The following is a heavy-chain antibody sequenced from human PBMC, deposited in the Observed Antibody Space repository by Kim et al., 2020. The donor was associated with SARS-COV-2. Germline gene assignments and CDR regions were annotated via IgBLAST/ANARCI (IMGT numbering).Heavy chain of an antibody. V-gene: IGHV3-48*02. J-gene: IGHJ3*02. CDR1: GFTFSSYS. Sequence: GGSLRLSCAASGFTFSSYSMNWVRQAPGKGLEWVSYISSSSSTIYYADSVKGRFTISRDNAKNSLYLQMNSLRDEDTAVYYCARDPYYYYYDSSGYYPGAFDIWGQGTMVTVSS. CDR3: ARDPYYYYYDSSGYYPGAFDI. D-gene: IGHD3-22*01. CDR2: ISSSSSTI.